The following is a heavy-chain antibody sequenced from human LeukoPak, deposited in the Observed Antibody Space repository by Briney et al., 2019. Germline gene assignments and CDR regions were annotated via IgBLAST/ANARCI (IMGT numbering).Heavy chain of an antibody. V-gene: IGHV7-4-1*02. CDR2: INTNTGNP. Sequence: ASVTVSCTASGYTFTIYAMNWVRQAPAQGLEWVGWINTNTGNPTYPQGFTVRFVFSLDTSVSTAYLQISLLKAEDTAVYYCARDQERWLQPDAFDIWGQGTMVTVSS. CDR3: ARDQERWLQPDAFDI. J-gene: IGHJ3*02. CDR1: GYTFTIYA. D-gene: IGHD5-24*01.